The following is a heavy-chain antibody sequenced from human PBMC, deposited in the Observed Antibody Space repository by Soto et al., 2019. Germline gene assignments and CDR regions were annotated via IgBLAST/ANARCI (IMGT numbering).Heavy chain of an antibody. J-gene: IGHJ3*02. Sequence: GGSLRLSCAASGFTFDDYAMHCVRQAPGKGLEWVSGISWNSGSIGYADSVNGRFTISSDNAKNSLYQQMNSLRAEDTALYSCAKGPARGTYWPVAFDNWGQGTMVTVSS. CDR1: GFTFDDYA. CDR2: ISWNSGSI. V-gene: IGHV3-9*01. CDR3: AKGPARGTYWPVAFDN. D-gene: IGHD1-26*01.